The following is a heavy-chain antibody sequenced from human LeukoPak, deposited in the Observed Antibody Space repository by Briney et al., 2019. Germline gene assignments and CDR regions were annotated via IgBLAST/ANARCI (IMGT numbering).Heavy chain of an antibody. CDR1: GFTFSSYA. Sequence: GGSLRLSCAASGFTFSSYAMSWFRQAPGKGLEWVSGISGSGGSTYYADSVKGRFTISRDNSKNTLYLQMNSLRAEDTAVYYCAKGYSSGWYFFDYWGQGTLVTVSS. CDR3: AKGYSSGWYFFDY. J-gene: IGHJ4*02. CDR2: ISGSGGST. D-gene: IGHD6-19*01. V-gene: IGHV3-23*01.